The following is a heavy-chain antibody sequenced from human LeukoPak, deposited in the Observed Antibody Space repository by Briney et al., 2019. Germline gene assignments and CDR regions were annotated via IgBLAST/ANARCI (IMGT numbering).Heavy chain of an antibody. J-gene: IGHJ4*02. D-gene: IGHD3-10*01. V-gene: IGHV4-34*01. Sequence: PSETLSLTCAVYGGSFSGYYWSWIRQPPGKGLEWIGEINHSGSTNYNPSLKSRVTISVDTSKNQFSLKLSSVTAADTAVYYCARQRGWHYFDYWGQGTLVTVSS. CDR1: GGSFSGYY. CDR3: ARQRGWHYFDY. CDR2: INHSGST.